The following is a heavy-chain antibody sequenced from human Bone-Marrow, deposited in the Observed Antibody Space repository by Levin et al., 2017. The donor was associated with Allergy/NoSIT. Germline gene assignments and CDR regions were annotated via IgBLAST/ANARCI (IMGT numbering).Heavy chain of an antibody. CDR3: ARSATYYDILTGYYKDY. J-gene: IGHJ4*02. D-gene: IGHD3-9*01. CDR2: ISYDGSNK. V-gene: IGHV3-30-3*01. CDR1: GFTFSSYA. Sequence: PGESLKISCAASGFTFSSYAMHWVRQAPGKGLEWVAVISYDGSNKYYADSVKGRFTISRDNSKNTLYLQMNSLRAEDTAVYYCARSATYYDILTGYYKDYWGQGTLVTVSS.